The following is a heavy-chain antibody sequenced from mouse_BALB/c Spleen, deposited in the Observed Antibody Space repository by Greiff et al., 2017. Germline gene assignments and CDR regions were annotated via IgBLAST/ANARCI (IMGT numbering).Heavy chain of an antibody. J-gene: IGHJ3*01. D-gene: IGHD3-1*01. CDR1: GFAFSSYD. CDR3: ASRAARARAWFAY. V-gene: IGHV5-12-1*01. CDR2: ISSGGGST. Sequence: EVQVVESGGGLVKPGGSLKLSCAASGFAFSSYDMSWVRQTPEKRLEWVAYISSGGGSTYYPDTLKGRFTISRDNAKNTLYLQLSSLKSEDTAMYYCASRAARARAWFAYWGQGTLVTVSA.